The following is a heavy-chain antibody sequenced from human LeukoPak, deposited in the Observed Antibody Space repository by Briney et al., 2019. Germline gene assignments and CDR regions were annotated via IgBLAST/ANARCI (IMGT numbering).Heavy chain of an antibody. V-gene: IGHV4-34*01. CDR2: INHSGST. CDR3: ARHTGSKDIVVVPAAKGGAFDI. CDR1: GGSFSGYY. D-gene: IGHD2-2*01. Sequence: SETLSLTCAVYGGSFSGYYWSWIRQPPGKGLEWIGEINHSGSTNYDPSLKSRVTMSVDTSKNQFSLKLSSVTAADTAVYYCARHTGSKDIVVVPAAKGGAFDIWGQGTMVTVSS. J-gene: IGHJ3*02.